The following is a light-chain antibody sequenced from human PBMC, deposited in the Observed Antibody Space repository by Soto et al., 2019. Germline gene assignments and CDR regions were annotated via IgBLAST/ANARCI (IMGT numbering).Light chain of an antibody. Sequence: DIQMTQSPSSLSASVGDRVTITCRASQGISNFLAWYQHKPGKVPKLLIYAASTLQSGVPSRCSGSGSGTEFTLTISSLQPEDVATYYCQKYKSVPSLTFGGGTKVEIK. J-gene: IGKJ4*01. CDR2: AAS. CDR1: QGISNF. CDR3: QKYKSVPSLT. V-gene: IGKV1-27*01.